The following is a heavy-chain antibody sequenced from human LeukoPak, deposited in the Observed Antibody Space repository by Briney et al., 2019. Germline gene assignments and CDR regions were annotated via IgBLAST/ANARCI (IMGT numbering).Heavy chain of an antibody. CDR3: ARSSGWYLDV. V-gene: IGHV4-59*01. CDR2: IYNSEST. D-gene: IGHD6-19*01. CDR1: GGFISTYS. Sequence: SETLSLTCTVSGGFISTYSWTWIRQPPGKGLEWIGNIYNSESTNYNPSLQSRVSISVDTSKNQFYLKLNSVTAADTAVYYCARSSGWYLDVWGQGTTVTVSS. J-gene: IGHJ6*02.